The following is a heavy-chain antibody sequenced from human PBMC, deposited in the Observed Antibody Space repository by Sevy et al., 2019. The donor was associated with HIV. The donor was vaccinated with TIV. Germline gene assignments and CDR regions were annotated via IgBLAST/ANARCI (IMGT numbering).Heavy chain of an antibody. CDR1: GFTFSSYS. V-gene: IGHV3-21*01. J-gene: IGHJ6*02. Sequence: GGSLRLSCAASGFTFSSYSMNWVRQAPGKGLEWVSSISSSSSYIYYADSVKGRFTISRDNAKNSLYLQMNSLRAEDTAVYYCARELTTAVTAKGNYYYGMDVWGQWTTVTVSS. CDR3: ARELTTAVTAKGNYYYGMDV. CDR2: ISSSSSYI. D-gene: IGHD4-17*01.